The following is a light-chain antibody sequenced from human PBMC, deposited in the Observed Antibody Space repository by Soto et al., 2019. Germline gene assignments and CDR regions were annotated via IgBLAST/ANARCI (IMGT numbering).Light chain of an antibody. Sequence: QSVLTQPPSASGTPGQIVAISCSGSSSNIGSNTVTWYQQLPGTAPKLFIYSTSQRSSGVPGRFSGSKSGASASLSISGLQSEDEADYYCAAWDDRLDVYVFGTGTKVTVL. J-gene: IGLJ1*01. CDR3: AAWDDRLDVYV. CDR2: STS. CDR1: SSNIGSNT. V-gene: IGLV1-44*01.